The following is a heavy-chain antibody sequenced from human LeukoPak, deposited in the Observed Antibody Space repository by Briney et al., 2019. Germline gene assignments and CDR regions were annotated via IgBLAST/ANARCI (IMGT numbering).Heavy chain of an antibody. J-gene: IGHJ4*02. V-gene: IGHV4-34*01. CDR3: ARGNYYDSSGYSLPDY. D-gene: IGHD3-22*01. Sequence: SETLSLTCAVYGGSFSGYYWSWIRQPPGKGLEWIGEINHSGSINYNPSLKSRVTISVDTSKNQFSLKLSSVTAADTAVYYCARGNYYDSSGYSLPDYWGQGTLVTVSS. CDR2: INHSGSI. CDR1: GGSFSGYY.